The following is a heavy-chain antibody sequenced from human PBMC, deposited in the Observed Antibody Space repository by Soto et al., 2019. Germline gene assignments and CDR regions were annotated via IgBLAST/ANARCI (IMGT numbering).Heavy chain of an antibody. J-gene: IGHJ6*02. D-gene: IGHD1-26*01. V-gene: IGHV6-1*01. CDR1: GDSVSSNSAA. Sequence: SQTLSLTCAISGDSVSSNSAAWNWIRQSPSRGLEWLGRTYYRSKWDNDYAVSVKSRITINPDTSKNQFSLQLNSVTPEDTAVYYCARVIVGATFGYYYYGMDVWGQGTTVTVSS. CDR2: TYYRSKWDN. CDR3: ARVIVGATFGYYYYGMDV.